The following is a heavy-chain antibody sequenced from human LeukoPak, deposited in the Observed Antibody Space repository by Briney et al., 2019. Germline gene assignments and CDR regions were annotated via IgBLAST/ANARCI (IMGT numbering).Heavy chain of an antibody. CDR3: ARDLAAAERDY. V-gene: IGHV3-7*03. J-gene: IGHJ4*02. CDR1: GFTCSSYW. CDR2: IKQDGSEK. D-gene: IGHD6-13*01. Sequence: QSGGSLRLSCAASGFTCSSYWMSWVRQAPGNGLEWVANIKQDGSEKYYVDSVKGRFTISRDNAKNSLYLQMNSLRAEDTAVYYCARDLAAAERDYWGQGTLVTVSS.